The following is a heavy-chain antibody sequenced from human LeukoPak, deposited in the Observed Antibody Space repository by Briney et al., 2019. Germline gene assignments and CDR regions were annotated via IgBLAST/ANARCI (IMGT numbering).Heavy chain of an antibody. J-gene: IGHJ6*02. CDR3: AREHIVVVTATTTTYYYYYYGMDV. D-gene: IGHD2-21*02. Sequence: GRSLRLSCAASGFTFSSYGMHWVRQAPGKGLEWVAVIWYDGSNKYYADSVKGRFTISRDNSKNTLYLQMNSLRAEDTAVYYCAREHIVVVTATTTTYYYYYYGMDVWGQGTTVTVSS. CDR2: IWYDGSNK. CDR1: GFTFSSYG. V-gene: IGHV3-33*01.